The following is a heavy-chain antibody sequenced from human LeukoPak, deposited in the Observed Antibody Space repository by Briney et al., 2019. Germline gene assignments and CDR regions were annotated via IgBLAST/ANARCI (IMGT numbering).Heavy chain of an antibody. Sequence: GGSLRLSCAASGFTFSSYSMNWVRQAPGKGLEWVSSISSSSSYIYYADSVKGRFTISRDNAKNSLYLQMNSLRAEDTAVYYCARGYDFWSGFSYGAFDIWGQGTMVTVSS. CDR2: ISSSSSYI. J-gene: IGHJ3*02. D-gene: IGHD3-3*01. CDR1: GFTFSSYS. CDR3: ARGYDFWSGFSYGAFDI. V-gene: IGHV3-21*01.